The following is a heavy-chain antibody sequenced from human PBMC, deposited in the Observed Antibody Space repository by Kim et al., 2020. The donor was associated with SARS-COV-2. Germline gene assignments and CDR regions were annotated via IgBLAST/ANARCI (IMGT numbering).Heavy chain of an antibody. D-gene: IGHD2-2*01. J-gene: IGHJ4*02. CDR2: K. Sequence: KKYADSWKGRFTISRDDSKNTLYLQMNSLRPDDTAVYYCASGLTSPLDYWGQGTLVTVSS. CDR3: ASGLTSPLDY. V-gene: IGHV3-30*03.